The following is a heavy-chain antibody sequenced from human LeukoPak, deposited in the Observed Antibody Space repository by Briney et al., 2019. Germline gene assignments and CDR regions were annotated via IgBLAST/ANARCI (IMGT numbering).Heavy chain of an antibody. CDR3: ARDSAAAGFDY. V-gene: IGHV4-4*07. D-gene: IGHD6-13*01. Sequence: SETLSLTCTISGDSISSYYWSWIRQPAGKGLEWIGRIYTSGSTNYNPSLKSRVTMSVDTPKNQFSLKLSSVTAADTAVYYCARDSAAAGFDYWGQGTLVTVSS. CDR2: IYTSGST. CDR1: GDSISSYY. J-gene: IGHJ4*02.